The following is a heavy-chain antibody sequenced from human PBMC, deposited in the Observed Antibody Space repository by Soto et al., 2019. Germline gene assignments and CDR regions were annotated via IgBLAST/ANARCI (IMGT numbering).Heavy chain of an antibody. Sequence: GGSLRLSCAASGFTFSSYWMSWVRQAPGKGLEWVANIKQDGSEKYYVDSVKGRFTISRDNAKNSLYLQMNSPRAEDTAVYYCARDYTTGYYYYGMDVWGQGTTVTVSS. CDR2: IKQDGSEK. J-gene: IGHJ6*02. CDR1: GFTFSSYW. D-gene: IGHD1-1*01. CDR3: ARDYTTGYYYYGMDV. V-gene: IGHV3-7*01.